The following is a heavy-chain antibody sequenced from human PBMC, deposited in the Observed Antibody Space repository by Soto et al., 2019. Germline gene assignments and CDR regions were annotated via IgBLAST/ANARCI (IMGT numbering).Heavy chain of an antibody. CDR2: ISAYNGNT. J-gene: IGHJ4*02. CDR1: GYTFTSYG. V-gene: IGHV1-18*01. Sequence: QVPLVQSGAEVKKPGASVKVSCKASGYTFTSYGISWVRQAPGXXXEWMGWISAYNGNTNYAQKLQGXVTMTTDXXXXXAXMXXRSLRSDDTAVYYCARYLRAGPFDYWGQGTLVTVSS. D-gene: IGHD6-19*01. CDR3: ARYLRAGPFDY.